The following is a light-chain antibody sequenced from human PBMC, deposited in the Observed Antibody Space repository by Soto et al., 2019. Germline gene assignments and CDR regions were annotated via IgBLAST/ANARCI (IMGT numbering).Light chain of an antibody. CDR1: QTGSSW. Sequence: DIEMTQSTSTLSGSVGDRATITCRASQTGSSWLAWYQQKPGTAPKLLIYKASTLKSGVPSRFSGSGSGTEFTLTISSLQTDDFATYYCQHYNSYSGAFGQGTKV. CDR3: QHYNSYSGA. CDR2: KAS. V-gene: IGKV1-5*03. J-gene: IGKJ1*01.